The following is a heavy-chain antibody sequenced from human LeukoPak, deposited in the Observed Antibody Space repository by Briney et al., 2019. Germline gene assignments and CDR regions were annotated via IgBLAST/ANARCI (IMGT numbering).Heavy chain of an antibody. CDR3: ARNHILGYWHFDL. J-gene: IGHJ2*01. V-gene: IGHV3-53*01. CDR2: IYSGGSA. CDR1: GFTFSSNY. Sequence: GGSLRLSCTVAGFTFSSNYMSWVRQAPGKGLEWVSIIYSGGSAYYADSVSGRFTISRDNSKNTVYLQMNSLRAEDTAVYYCARNHILGYWHFDLWGRGTLVTVSS. D-gene: IGHD1-26*01.